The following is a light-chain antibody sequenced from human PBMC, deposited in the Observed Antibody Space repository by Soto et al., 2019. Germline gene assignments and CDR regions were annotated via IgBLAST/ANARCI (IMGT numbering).Light chain of an antibody. CDR3: QQYYDWPIT. CDR1: QSVSSY. Sequence: EIVLTQSPATLSLSPGERATLSCRASQSVSSYLAWYQQKPGQAPRPLIYDASNRATGIPARFSGSGSGTDFTLTISSLQSEDFAVYYCQQYYDWPITFGQGTRLEIK. J-gene: IGKJ5*01. CDR2: DAS. V-gene: IGKV3-11*01.